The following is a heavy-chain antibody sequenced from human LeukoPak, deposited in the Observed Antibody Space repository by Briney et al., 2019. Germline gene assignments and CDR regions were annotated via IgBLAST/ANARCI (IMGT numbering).Heavy chain of an antibody. Sequence: GGSLRLSCAASGFTFSSYAMSWVRQAPGKGLEWVSAITGSGGSTYYADSVKGRYTISRDNSKNTLYLQMNRLRAEDTAVYYCAKVPLIAAPKHFDYWGQGTLVTVSS. D-gene: IGHD6-13*01. CDR1: GFTFSSYA. CDR3: AKVPLIAAPKHFDY. J-gene: IGHJ4*02. CDR2: ITGSGGST. V-gene: IGHV3-23*01.